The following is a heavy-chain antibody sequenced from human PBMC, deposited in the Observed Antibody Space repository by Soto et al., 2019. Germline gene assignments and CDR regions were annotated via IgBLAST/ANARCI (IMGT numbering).Heavy chain of an antibody. CDR1: GGTFSSYA. Sequence: ASVKVSCKASGGTFSSYAISWVRQAPGQGLEWMGGIIPIFGTANYAQKFQGRVAITADESTSTAYMELSSLRSEDTAVYYCARRGRSYYYYYGMDVWGQGTTVTVSS. V-gene: IGHV1-69*13. CDR3: ARRGRSYYYYYGMDV. CDR2: IIPIFGTA. J-gene: IGHJ6*02.